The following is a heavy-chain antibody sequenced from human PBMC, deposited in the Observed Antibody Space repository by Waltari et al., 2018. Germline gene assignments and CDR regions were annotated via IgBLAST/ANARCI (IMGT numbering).Heavy chain of an antibody. CDR3: ARDKWNGGNWFDP. Sequence: QVQLVQSGAEVKKPGSSVKVSCKASGGTFSSYAISWVRQAPGQGLEWMGGIIPILGIANYARKFKGRVTVTADEATSTAYMELSRLRSEDTAVYYCARDKWNGGNWFDPWGQGTLVTVSS. D-gene: IGHD1-20*01. J-gene: IGHJ5*02. V-gene: IGHV1-69*04. CDR2: IIPILGIA. CDR1: GGTFSSYA.